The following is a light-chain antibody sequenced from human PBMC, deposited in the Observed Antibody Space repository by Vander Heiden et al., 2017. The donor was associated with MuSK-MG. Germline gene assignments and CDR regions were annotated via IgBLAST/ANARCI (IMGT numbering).Light chain of an antibody. Sequence: IQLTQSPSSLSASAGERVTITCKASHDITNYLNWYQQKPGKGPKLLIYDASNLETGVPSRFSGSGSGTDFTFTINSLQPEDFATYYCQHYYSPPLTFGPGTKVDIK. CDR1: HDITNY. CDR2: DAS. V-gene: IGKV1-33*01. J-gene: IGKJ3*01. CDR3: QHYYSPPLT.